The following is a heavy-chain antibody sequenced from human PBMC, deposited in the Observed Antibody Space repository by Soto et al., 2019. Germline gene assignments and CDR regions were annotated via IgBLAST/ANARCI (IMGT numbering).Heavy chain of an antibody. CDR3: ARVGYDLCFDY. D-gene: IGHD3-3*01. CDR2: ISYDGSNK. J-gene: IGHJ4*02. V-gene: IGHV3-30-3*01. Sequence: QVQLVESGGGVVQPGRSLRLSCAASGFTFSSYAMHWVRQAPGKGLEWVAVISYDGSNKYYADSVKGRFTISRDNSKNTLYLQINSLRAEDTAVYYCARVGYDLCFDYWGQGTLVTVSS. CDR1: GFTFSSYA.